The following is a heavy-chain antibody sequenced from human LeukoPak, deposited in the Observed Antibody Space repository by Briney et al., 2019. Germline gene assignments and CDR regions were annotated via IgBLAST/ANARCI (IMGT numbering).Heavy chain of an antibody. CDR3: ARDTRYGDGYKY. D-gene: IGHD5-24*01. J-gene: IGHJ4*02. CDR2: INGDGSST. Sequence: GGSLRLSCAASGFTFRSYWMHWVRQASGKGLVWVSRINGDGSSTSYEDSVKGRFTISRDNAKNTLYLQMKSLRAEDTAVYYCARDTRYGDGYKYWGQGTLVTVSS. CDR1: GFTFRSYW. V-gene: IGHV3-74*01.